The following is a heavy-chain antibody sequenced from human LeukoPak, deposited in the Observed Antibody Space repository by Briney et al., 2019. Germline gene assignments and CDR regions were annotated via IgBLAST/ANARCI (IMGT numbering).Heavy chain of an antibody. J-gene: IGHJ4*02. CDR2: INWNGAST. D-gene: IGHD5-24*01. CDR3: AGGDRNGWYFDY. CDR1: GFRFDDHG. V-gene: IGHV3-20*04. Sequence: GGSLRLSCAASGFRFDDHGMSWVRQAPGKGLEWVSGINWNGASTGYGDSVKGRFTISRGNAKNSLYLQMNSLRAEDTALYYCAGGDRNGWYFDYWGQGILVTVSS.